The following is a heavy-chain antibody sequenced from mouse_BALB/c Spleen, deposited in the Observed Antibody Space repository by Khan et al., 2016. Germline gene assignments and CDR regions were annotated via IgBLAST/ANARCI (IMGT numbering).Heavy chain of an antibody. J-gene: IGHJ3*01. CDR3: ARPCAY. V-gene: IGHV6-6*02. CDR2: IRLQSNNYAT. Sequence: EVQLEESGGGLVQPGGSMKLACVASGFTFSNYWMNWVRQYPEQGPEWIAEIRLQSNNYATHYAESVKCRFTISRADARRSVYWTTINLVPPATVIYYGARPCAYWGQGTLVTVS. CDR1: GFTFSNYW.